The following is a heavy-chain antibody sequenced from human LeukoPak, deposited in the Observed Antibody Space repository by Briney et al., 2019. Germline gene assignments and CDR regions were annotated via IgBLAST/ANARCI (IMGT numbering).Heavy chain of an antibody. D-gene: IGHD3-10*01. CDR3: ARHLLQFGGYTRVVFQR. CDR2: IYTSGST. V-gene: IGHV4-4*07. J-gene: IGHJ1*01. CDR1: GGSISSYY. Sequence: SETLSLTCTVSGGSISSYYWSWIRQPAGKGLEWIGRIYTSGSTYYDPSLKSRVTISVDTSKNQFSLKLTSVSAADTAMYYCARHLLQFGGYTRVVFQRWGQGTLVTVSS.